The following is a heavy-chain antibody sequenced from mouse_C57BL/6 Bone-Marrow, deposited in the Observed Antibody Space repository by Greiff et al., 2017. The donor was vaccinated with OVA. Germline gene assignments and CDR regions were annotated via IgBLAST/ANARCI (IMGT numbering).Heavy chain of an antibody. CDR2: IYPGDGDT. V-gene: IGHV1-80*01. J-gene: IGHJ4*01. CDR1: GYAFSSYW. Sequence: VKLVESGAELVKPGASVKISCKASGYAFSSYWMNWVKQRLGKGLEWIGQIYPGDGDTNYNGKFKGKATLTADKSSSTAYMQLSSLTSEDSAVYFCARYHYYAMDYWGQGTSVTVSS. CDR3: ARYHYYAMDY.